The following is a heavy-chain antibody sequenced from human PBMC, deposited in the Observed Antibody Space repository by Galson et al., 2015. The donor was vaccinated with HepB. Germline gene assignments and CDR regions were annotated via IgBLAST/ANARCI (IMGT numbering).Heavy chain of an antibody. V-gene: IGHV4-39*02. J-gene: IGHJ5*01. CDR3: ARGAYCNSVNCYWFGY. D-gene: IGHD2/OR15-2a*01. CDR1: GGSIGSTTYY. Sequence: SETLSLTCTVSGGSIGSTTYYWAWIRQPPGKGLEWIGSVYFSGSTYYNPSLRSRVTISVDTSKNHFSLKMNSVTAADTAVYYCARGAYCNSVNCYWFGYWGQGTLVTVSS. CDR2: VYFSGST.